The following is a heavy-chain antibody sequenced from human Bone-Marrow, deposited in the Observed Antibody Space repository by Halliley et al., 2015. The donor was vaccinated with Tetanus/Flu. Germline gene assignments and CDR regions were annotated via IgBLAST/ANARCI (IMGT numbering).Heavy chain of an antibody. CDR3: AMGTSGNGDYFDN. V-gene: IGHV4-31*02. Sequence: WIGFICFNGITYFNPSLERRVSISVDASKTQFSLKLTSMTAADTAVYYCAMGTSGNGDYFDNWGLGTLVTVSS. CDR2: ICFNGIT. J-gene: IGHJ4*02. D-gene: IGHD1-1*01.